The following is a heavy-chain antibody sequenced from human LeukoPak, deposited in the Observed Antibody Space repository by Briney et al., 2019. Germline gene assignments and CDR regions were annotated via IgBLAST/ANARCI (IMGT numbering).Heavy chain of an antibody. CDR3: ARKGGYSSGYYY. D-gene: IGHD3-22*01. V-gene: IGHV3-21*01. CDR2: ISSSSSYI. CDR1: GFTFSYYS. J-gene: IGHJ4*02. Sequence: GGSLRLSCAASGFTFSYYSMNWVRQAPGKGLEWVSFISSSSSYIYYADSVKGRFTISRDNAKNSLYLQMDSLRVEDTAVYYCARKGGYSSGYYYWGQGTLVTVSS.